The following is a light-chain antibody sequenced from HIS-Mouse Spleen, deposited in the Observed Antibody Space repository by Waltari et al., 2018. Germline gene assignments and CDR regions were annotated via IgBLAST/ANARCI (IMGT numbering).Light chain of an antibody. J-gene: IGLJ2*01. CDR3: QSADSSGTYVV. CDR1: ALPKQY. V-gene: IGLV3-25*03. Sequence: SYELTQPPSVSVSPGQTARITCSGDALPKQYAYCYQQKPGQAPGLGIYKDRERPSGIPERFAGSSSGTTVTLTISGVQAEDEADYYCQSADSSGTYVVFGGGTKLTVL. CDR2: KDR.